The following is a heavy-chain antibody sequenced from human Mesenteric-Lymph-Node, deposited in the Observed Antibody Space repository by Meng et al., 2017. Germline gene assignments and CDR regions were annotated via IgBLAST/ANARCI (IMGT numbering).Heavy chain of an antibody. CDR3: ANLAATPGY. CDR1: GFTSSSYA. J-gene: IGHJ4*02. CDR2: ISYDGSNK. Sequence: GGSLRLSCAASGFTSSSYAMHWVRQAPGKGLEWVAVISYDGSNKYYADTVKGRFTISRDNSKNTLYLQMNSLRAEDTAVYYCANLAATPGYWGQGTLVTVSS. V-gene: IGHV3-30*07. D-gene: IGHD2-15*01.